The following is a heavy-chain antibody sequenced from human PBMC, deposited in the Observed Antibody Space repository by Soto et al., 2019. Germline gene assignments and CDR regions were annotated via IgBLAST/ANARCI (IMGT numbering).Heavy chain of an antibody. Sequence: EVQVLEPGGGLVQPGGSLRLSCAASGFTFSSYGMSWVRQAPGKGLEWVSTISGSGGSRYYADSVKGRFIISRDNANNTLYLQMNSLRAEDTAVYYCAKLYSSSWYRGSWFDPRGQGTLVTVSS. CDR2: ISGSGGSR. CDR3: AKLYSSSWYRGSWFDP. CDR1: GFTFSSYG. V-gene: IGHV3-23*01. D-gene: IGHD6-13*01. J-gene: IGHJ5*02.